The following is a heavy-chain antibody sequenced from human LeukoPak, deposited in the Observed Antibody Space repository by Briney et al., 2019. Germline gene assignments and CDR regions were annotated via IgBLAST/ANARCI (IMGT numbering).Heavy chain of an antibody. J-gene: IGHJ4*02. CDR3: ARDRPGGSADY. V-gene: IGHV3-74*01. CDR1: GFTFSNYW. CDR2: INTAGSST. D-gene: IGHD5-12*01. Sequence: GGSRRLSCAASGFTFSNYWMHWVRQAPGKGLVWVSRINTAGSSTTYADSVKGRFTISRDNAKNTLYLQMNSLRAEDTALYYCARDRPGGSADYWGQGTLVTVSS.